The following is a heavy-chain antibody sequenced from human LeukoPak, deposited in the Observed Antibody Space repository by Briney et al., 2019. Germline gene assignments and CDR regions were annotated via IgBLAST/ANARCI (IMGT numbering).Heavy chain of an antibody. D-gene: IGHD3-3*01. CDR2: ISGSGGST. J-gene: IGHJ6*04. CDR1: GFTFSIYA. CDR3: AKGNDSWEV. V-gene: IGHV3-23*01. Sequence: GGSLRLSCAASGFTFSIYAMSWVRQAPGKGLEWVSAISGSGGSTYYADSVKGRFTISRDNSKNTLYLQTNSPRAEDPAVYYCAKGNDSWEVWGKGTTVTVSS.